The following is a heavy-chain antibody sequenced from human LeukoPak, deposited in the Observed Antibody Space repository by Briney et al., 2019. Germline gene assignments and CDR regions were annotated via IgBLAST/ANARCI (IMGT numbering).Heavy chain of an antibody. J-gene: IGHJ4*02. Sequence: QAGGSLRLSCAASGFTFSSYAMNWVRQAPGKGLEWVSAISGSGGSTYYADSVKGRFTISRDNSKNTLYLQMNTLTAEDTAVYYCARVRPGLRCFDYWGQGTLVTVSS. D-gene: IGHD2-8*01. V-gene: IGHV3-23*01. CDR3: ARVRPGLRCFDY. CDR2: ISGSGGST. CDR1: GFTFSSYA.